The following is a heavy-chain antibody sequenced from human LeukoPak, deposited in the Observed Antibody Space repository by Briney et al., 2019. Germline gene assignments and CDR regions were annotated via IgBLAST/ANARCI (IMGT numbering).Heavy chain of an antibody. CDR3: GKTDIYFNPIDY. Sequence: PSETLSLTCAVSGVSISSSEWWIWVRQPPGQGLEWIGEIHRAGRTRYNPSLKSRVTISMDYSKNQFSLKLTSVTAADTAIYYCGKTDIYFNPIDYWCPGSLVTVSS. V-gene: IGHV4-4*02. CDR2: IHRAGRT. J-gene: IGHJ4*02. CDR1: GVSISSSEW. D-gene: IGHD3-9*01.